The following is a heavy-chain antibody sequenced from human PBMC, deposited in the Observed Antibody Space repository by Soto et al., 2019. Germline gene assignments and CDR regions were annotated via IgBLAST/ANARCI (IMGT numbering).Heavy chain of an antibody. Sequence: QVQLVQSGAEVKKPGASVKVSCKASGVTFTNYAINWVRQAPGQGLEWMGWISAYNGNTNYAQKIQGRVTMTTDTSTSTAYMELRSLRSDDTAVYHCARGWFGEFMYYFDYWGQGTLVTVSS. CDR3: ARGWFGEFMYYFDY. CDR2: ISAYNGNT. V-gene: IGHV1-18*01. D-gene: IGHD3-10*01. CDR1: GVTFTNYA. J-gene: IGHJ4*02.